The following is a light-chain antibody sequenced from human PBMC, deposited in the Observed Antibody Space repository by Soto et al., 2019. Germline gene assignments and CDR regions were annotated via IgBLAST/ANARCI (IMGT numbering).Light chain of an antibody. V-gene: IGKV1-5*01. CDR3: QQYSSYTWT. CDR1: QSFSTW. J-gene: IGKJ1*01. CDR2: DVS. Sequence: DIQMTQSPSTLSASVGDRVTITCRASQSFSTWLAWYQQKPGKAPKLLIYDVSSLESGVPSRFSGSGSGTEFTLTISSLQPDDFAAYYCQQYSSYTWTFGQGTKVEIK.